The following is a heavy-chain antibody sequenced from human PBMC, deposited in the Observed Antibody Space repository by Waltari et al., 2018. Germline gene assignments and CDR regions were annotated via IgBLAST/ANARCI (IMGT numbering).Heavy chain of an antibody. CDR3: ARVSYGLDY. D-gene: IGHD5-18*01. CDR2: IYTSGST. V-gene: IGHV4-61*02. J-gene: IGHJ4*02. Sequence: QVQLQESGPGLVKPSQTLSLTCTGSGGSISRGRYSWSWIRQPAGKGLEWIGRIYTSGSTNYNPFLKSRVTISVDTSKNQFSLKLSSVTAADTAVYYCARVSYGLDYWGQGTLVTVSS. CDR1: GGSISRGRYS.